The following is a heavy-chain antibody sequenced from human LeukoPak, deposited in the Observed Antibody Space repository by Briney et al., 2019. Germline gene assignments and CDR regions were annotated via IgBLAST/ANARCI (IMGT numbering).Heavy chain of an antibody. V-gene: IGHV5-51*01. D-gene: IGHD4-11*01. J-gene: IGHJ6*03. Sequence: GESLQISFKGSGSYFTNYWSGWVRQTPGKGLEWMGIIYPGDSDSRYSPSFQGQVTISADKSISTAYLQWSSLKASDTAMYYCARALTTVNNYYYYYMDVWGKGTTVTVSS. CDR3: ARALTTVNNYYYYYMDV. CDR1: GSYFTNYW. CDR2: IYPGDSDS.